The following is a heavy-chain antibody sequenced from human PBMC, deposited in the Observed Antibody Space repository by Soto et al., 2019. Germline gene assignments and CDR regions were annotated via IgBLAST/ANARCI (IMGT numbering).Heavy chain of an antibody. CDR3: ARQDVVERRSFDY. J-gene: IGHJ4*02. V-gene: IGHV4-31*03. CDR2: IYYSGST. D-gene: IGHD2-21*01. CDR1: GGSISSGGYY. Sequence: QVQLQESGPGLVKPSQTLSLTCTVSGGSISSGGYYWSWIRQHPGKGLEWIGYIYYSGSTYYNPSLKSRVXXSXDXXKNQFSLKLSPVTAADTAVYYCARQDVVERRSFDYWGQGTLVTVSS.